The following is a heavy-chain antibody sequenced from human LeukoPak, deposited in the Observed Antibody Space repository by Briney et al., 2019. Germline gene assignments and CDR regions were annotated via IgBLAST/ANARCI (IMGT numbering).Heavy chain of an antibody. CDR2: INPGGNEI. CDR3: MCWGTDNH. CDR1: GLTFRRYW. D-gene: IGHD7-27*01. J-gene: IGHJ4*02. Sequence: PGGSLRLSCTFSGLTFRRYWMNWVRQAPGKGLEWVANINPGGNEIRSVDSVKGRSIISRDNAKNSLDLQMSRLRVEDTAVYYCMCWGTDNHWGQGILVTVSS. V-gene: IGHV3-7*01.